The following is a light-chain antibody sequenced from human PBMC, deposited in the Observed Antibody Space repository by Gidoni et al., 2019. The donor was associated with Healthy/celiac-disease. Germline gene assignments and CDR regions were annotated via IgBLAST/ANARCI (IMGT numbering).Light chain of an antibody. CDR2: DAS. CDR3: QQRSNWPLST. CDR1: QSVSSY. J-gene: IGKJ3*01. V-gene: IGKV3-11*01. Sequence: EIALTQSPATLSLSPGERATLSCRASQSVSSYLAWYQQKPGQAPRLLIYDASNRATGIPARFSGSGSGTDFTLTISSLEPKDFAVYYCQQRSNWPLSTFXPXTKVDIK.